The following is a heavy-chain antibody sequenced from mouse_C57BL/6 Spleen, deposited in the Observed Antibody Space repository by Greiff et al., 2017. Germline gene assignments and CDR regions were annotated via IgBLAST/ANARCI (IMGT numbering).Heavy chain of an antibody. V-gene: IGHV1-52*01. CDR1: GYTFTSYW. CDR3: ASIYYGNYSYYFDY. D-gene: IGHD2-1*01. J-gene: IGHJ2*01. CDR2: IDPSDSET. Sequence: QVQLKQPGAELVRPGSSVKLSCKASGYTFTSYWMHWVKQRPIQGLEWIGNIDPSDSETHYNQKFQDKATLTVDKSSSTYYMQLSSLTSEDSAFYYLASIYYGNYSYYFDYWGQGTTLTVSS.